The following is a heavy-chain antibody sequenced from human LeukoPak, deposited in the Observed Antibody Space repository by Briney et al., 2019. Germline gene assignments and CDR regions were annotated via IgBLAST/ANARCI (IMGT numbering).Heavy chain of an antibody. CDR1: GYSISSGYY. Sequence: PSETLSLTCAVSGYSISSGYYWGWIRQPPGNGLEWIGSIYHSGSTYYNPSLKSRVTISVDTSKNQLSLKLSSVTAADTAVYYCARGDLPTIVVVPAAIGYWGQGTLVTVSS. J-gene: IGHJ4*02. V-gene: IGHV4-38-2*01. CDR2: IYHSGST. D-gene: IGHD2-2*01. CDR3: ARGDLPTIVVVPAAIGY.